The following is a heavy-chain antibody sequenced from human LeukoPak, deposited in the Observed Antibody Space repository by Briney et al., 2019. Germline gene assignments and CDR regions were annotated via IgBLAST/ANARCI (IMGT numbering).Heavy chain of an antibody. CDR3: ARDGVNYYDISGYDI. CDR1: GGSISSGY. D-gene: IGHD3-22*01. CDR2: IYYSGST. V-gene: IGHV4-59*01. Sequence: QTSETLSLTCTVSGGSISSGYWSWIRQPPGKGLEWIGYIYYSGSTNYNPSLKSRVTISVDTSKNQFSLKLSSVTAADTAVYYCARDGVNYYDISGYDIWGRGTLVTVSS. J-gene: IGHJ4*02.